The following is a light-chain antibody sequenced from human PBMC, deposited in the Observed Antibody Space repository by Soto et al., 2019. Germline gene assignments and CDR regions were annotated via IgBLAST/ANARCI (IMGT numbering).Light chain of an antibody. CDR3: QQYEAVVT. Sequence: EIVMTQSPATLSVSPGERVTFSCRASQSVSYYLAWYQQKPGRALRLLIDGASTRATGIPDRFSGSGSGTDFTLTISRLEPEDVAVYYCQQYEAVVTFGQGTKVDIK. CDR1: QSVSYY. V-gene: IGKV3D-15*01. J-gene: IGKJ1*01. CDR2: GAS.